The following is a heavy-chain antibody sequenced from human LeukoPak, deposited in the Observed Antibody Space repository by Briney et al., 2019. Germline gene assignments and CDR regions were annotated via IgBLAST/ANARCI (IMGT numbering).Heavy chain of an antibody. D-gene: IGHD6-13*01. CDR1: VFTFSSYA. Sequence: GGSLRLSCAASVFTFSSYAMSWVRQAPGKGLEWVSAISGSGGSTYYADSVKGRFTISRDNSKNTLYLQMNSLRAEDTAVYYCAKDHYSSSWFFDYWGQGTLVTVSS. CDR2: ISGSGGST. CDR3: AKDHYSSSWFFDY. J-gene: IGHJ4*02. V-gene: IGHV3-23*01.